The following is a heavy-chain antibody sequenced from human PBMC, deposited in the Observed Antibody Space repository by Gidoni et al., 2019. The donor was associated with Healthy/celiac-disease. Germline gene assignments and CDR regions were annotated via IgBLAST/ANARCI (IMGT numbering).Heavy chain of an antibody. CDR2: ISSSSSYI. V-gene: IGHV3-21*01. Sequence: EVQLVESGGGLVKPGGSLRLSCAASGFTFSSYSMNWVRQAPGKGLEWVSSISSSSSYIYYADSVKGRFTISRDNAKNSLYLQMNSLRAEDTAVYYCARDSPYYDILTGYYSINWFDPWGQGTLVTVSS. CDR1: GFTFSSYS. CDR3: ARDSPYYDILTGYYSINWFDP. J-gene: IGHJ5*02. D-gene: IGHD3-9*01.